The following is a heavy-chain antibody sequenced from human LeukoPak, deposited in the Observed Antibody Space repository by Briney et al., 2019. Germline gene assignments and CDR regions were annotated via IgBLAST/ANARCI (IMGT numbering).Heavy chain of an antibody. CDR1: GFTFSNYA. D-gene: IGHD1-26*01. J-gene: IGHJ4*02. Sequence: GGSLRLSCAASGFTFSNYAMTWVRQAPGKGLEWVSAISGDSAYIYYVDSVKGRFTTSRDNSKNTLYLQMNSLRAEDTAVYYCARDPDSYSGNYVDYWGQGTLVTVSS. CDR3: ARDPDSYSGNYVDY. V-gene: IGHV3-23*01. CDR2: ISGDSAYI.